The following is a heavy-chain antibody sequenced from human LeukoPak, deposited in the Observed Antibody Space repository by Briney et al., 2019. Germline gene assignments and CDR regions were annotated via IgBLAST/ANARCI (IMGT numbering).Heavy chain of an antibody. Sequence: PGGSLRLSCVVSGFTFSSYAMSWVRQAPGKGLEWVSAISESGDSTYYADSVKGRFTISRDSSKNTLYLQMRSLRAEDTAVYYCEKAYSSGMYEDDYDYWGQGTLVTVSS. J-gene: IGHJ4*02. V-gene: IGHV3-23*01. D-gene: IGHD6-19*01. CDR2: ISESGDST. CDR1: GFTFSSYA. CDR3: EKAYSSGMYEDDYDY.